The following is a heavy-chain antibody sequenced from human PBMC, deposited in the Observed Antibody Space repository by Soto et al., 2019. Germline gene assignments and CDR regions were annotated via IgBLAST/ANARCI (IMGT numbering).Heavy chain of an antibody. J-gene: IGHJ3*02. CDR2: IIPIFPTP. Sequence: GASVKVSCKASGGSLSSHAINWVRQAPGQGLEWMGKIIPIFPTPNYAQKFQGRLTITADDSTSTAYMELSSLRSEDTAVYYCARASGLPTAFDIWGQGTMVTVS. V-gene: IGHV1-69*13. CDR3: ARASGLPTAFDI. D-gene: IGHD2-21*02. CDR1: GGSLSSHA.